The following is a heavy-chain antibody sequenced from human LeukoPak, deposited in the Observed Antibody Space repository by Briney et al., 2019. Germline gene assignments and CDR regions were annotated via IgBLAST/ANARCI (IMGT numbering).Heavy chain of an antibody. CDR3: AKVGYYNDSSGYYLDYFDY. D-gene: IGHD3-22*01. J-gene: IGHJ4*02. CDR1: GFIFSDYG. CDR2: IGGRGGST. Sequence: LTGGSLRLSCAASGFIFSDYGMSWVRQAPGKGLEWVSTIGGRGGSTYYADSVKGRFTISRDNSKNTLYLQMNSLRAEDTAVYYCAKVGYYNDSSGYYLDYFDYWGQGTLVTVSS. V-gene: IGHV3-23*01.